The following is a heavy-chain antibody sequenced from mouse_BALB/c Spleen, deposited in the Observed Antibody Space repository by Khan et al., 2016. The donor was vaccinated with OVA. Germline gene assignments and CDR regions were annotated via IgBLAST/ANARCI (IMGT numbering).Heavy chain of an antibody. Sequence: LKESGPELVKPGASVKMSCKASGYTFTRYVMHWVKQKPGQGLEWIGYINPYNDGAKYNEKFKGKATLTSDKSSSTADMELNSLTSEDSAVYYCARPGNRYERVFDYWGQGTTLTVSS. CDR3: ARPGNRYERVFDY. CDR2: INPYNDGA. CDR1: GYTFTRYV. J-gene: IGHJ2*01. V-gene: IGHV1S136*01. D-gene: IGHD2-14*01.